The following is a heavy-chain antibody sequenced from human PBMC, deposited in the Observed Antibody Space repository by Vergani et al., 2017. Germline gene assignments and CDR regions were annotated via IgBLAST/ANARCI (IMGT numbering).Heavy chain of an antibody. CDR1: GFTFSNAW. J-gene: IGHJ3*02. CDR2: IKSKTDGGTT. D-gene: IGHD6-19*01. Sequence: EVQLVESGGGLVKPGGSLRLSCAASGFTFSNAWMSWVRQAPGKGLEWVGRIKSKTDGGTTDYAAPVKGRFTISRDDSKNTLYPQMNSLKTEDTAVYYCTTDLGYSSGWSVGAFDIWGQGTMVTVSS. V-gene: IGHV3-15*01. CDR3: TTDLGYSSGWSVGAFDI.